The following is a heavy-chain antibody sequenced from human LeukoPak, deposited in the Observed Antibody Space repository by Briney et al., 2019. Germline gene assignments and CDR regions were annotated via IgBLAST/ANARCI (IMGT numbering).Heavy chain of an antibody. CDR3: ARAKAGYSSSWYGSGFDY. J-gene: IGHJ4*02. CDR2: IYYSGST. Sequence: SEILSLTCTVSGGSISSYYWSWIRQPPGKGLEWIGYIYYSGSTNYNPSLKSRVTISVDKSKNQFSLKLSSVTAADTAVYYCARAKAGYSSSWYGSGFDYWGQGTLVTVSS. V-gene: IGHV4-59*12. CDR1: GGSISSYY. D-gene: IGHD6-13*01.